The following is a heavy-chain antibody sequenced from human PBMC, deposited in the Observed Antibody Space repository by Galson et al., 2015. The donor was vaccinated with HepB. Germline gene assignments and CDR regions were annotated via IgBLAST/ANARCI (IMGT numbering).Heavy chain of an antibody. CDR3: ARVGGIAEAGLLKTFYY. CDR2: ISAYNGNT. D-gene: IGHD6-13*01. CDR1: GYTFXSYG. J-gene: IGHJ4*01. Sequence: SVKVSXXXSGYTFXSYGXSWVRQAPGQGLEXXXWISAYNGNTNYAQKLQGRVTMTTDTSTSTAXMELRSLRSDDTAVYYCARVGGIAEAGLLKTFYYWGXXTLXXXSS. V-gene: IGHV1-18*01.